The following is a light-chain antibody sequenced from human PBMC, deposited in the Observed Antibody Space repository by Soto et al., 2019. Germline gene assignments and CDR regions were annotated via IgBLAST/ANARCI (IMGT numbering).Light chain of an antibody. CDR3: QQLLTYTQT. Sequence: IPLTQFQCFLSSSFGDRVTMTCRASKGISTYLAWYQQKQGKAPKLMIYAASTLQSGVPSRFSGSVSGTEGAIEISSLQQEDGATYYCQQLLTYTQTFGQGTKVDIK. CDR2: AAS. J-gene: IGKJ1*01. CDR1: KGISTY. V-gene: IGKV1-9*01.